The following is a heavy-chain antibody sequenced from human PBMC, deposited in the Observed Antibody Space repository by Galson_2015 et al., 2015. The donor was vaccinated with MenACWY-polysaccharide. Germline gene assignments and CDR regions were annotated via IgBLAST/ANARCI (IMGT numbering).Heavy chain of an antibody. V-gene: IGHV6-1*01. Sequence: CAISGDSVSSNSAAWTWIRQSPSRGLEWLGRTYYRSRWYNDYATSVKSRISIKADTPKDQFSLQLNSVTPEDTALYYCTRSIHSSGGGGDFESWGQGTLVTVSS. CDR2: TYYRSRWYN. CDR1: GDSVSSNSAA. D-gene: IGHD6-19*01. J-gene: IGHJ4*02. CDR3: TRSIHSSGGGGDFES.